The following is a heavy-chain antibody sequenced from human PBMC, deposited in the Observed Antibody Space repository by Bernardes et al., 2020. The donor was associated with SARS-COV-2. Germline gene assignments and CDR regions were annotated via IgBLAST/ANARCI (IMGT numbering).Heavy chain of an antibody. V-gene: IGHV3-30*03. CDR2: ISYDGSNK. CDR1: GFTFSSYG. J-gene: IGHJ6*02. D-gene: IGHD3-9*01. Sequence: SLRLSCAASGFTFSSYGMHWVRQAPGKGLEWVAVISYDGSNKYYADSVKGRFTISRDNSKNTLYLQMNSLRAEDTAVYYCASNYDILTGYYRGSGIGGMDVWGQGTTVTVSS. CDR3: ASNYDILTGYYRGSGIGGMDV.